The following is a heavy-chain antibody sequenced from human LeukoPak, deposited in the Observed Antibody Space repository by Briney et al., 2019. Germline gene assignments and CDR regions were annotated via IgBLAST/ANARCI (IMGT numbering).Heavy chain of an antibody. CDR3: ASRLTYRIAHLAGYFDL. CDR2: IIPIFGTA. V-gene: IGHV1-69*13. CDR1: GGTFSSYA. J-gene: IGHJ2*01. D-gene: IGHD4/OR15-4a*01. Sequence: SVKVSCKSSGGTFSSYAISWVRQAPGQGLEWMGGIIPIFGTANYAQQFQGRVTITAAESTSTAYMALSSLRSEDTAVYYCASRLTYRIAHLAGYFDLWGRGTLVTVSS.